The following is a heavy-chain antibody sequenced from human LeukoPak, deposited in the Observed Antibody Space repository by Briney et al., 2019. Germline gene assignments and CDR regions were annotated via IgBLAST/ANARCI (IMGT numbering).Heavy chain of an antibody. CDR3: ARSLFPFFDY. V-gene: IGHV3-48*03. Sequence: GGSLRLSCAASGFTFSRYEMNWVRQAPGKGLEWVSYISSSGSSIYYADSVKGRFTISRDNAKNLLFLQMNSLRGEDTAIYHCARSLFPFFDYWGQGSLVTVSS. D-gene: IGHD3-3*01. CDR2: ISSSGSSI. CDR1: GFTFSRYE. J-gene: IGHJ4*02.